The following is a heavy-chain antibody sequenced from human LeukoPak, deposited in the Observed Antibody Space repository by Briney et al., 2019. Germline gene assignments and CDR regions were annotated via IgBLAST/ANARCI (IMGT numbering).Heavy chain of an antibody. CDR3: ARVSAAGMEFHYGMDV. CDR2: IHYSEST. V-gene: IGHV4-59*01. D-gene: IGHD6-13*01. Sequence: PSETLSLTCTVSGGPIRSYYWSWMRQPPGKGLEWIGNIHYSESTNFNPSLKSRVAIAVDTSKNQFSLSMRSVTAADTAVYYCARVSAAGMEFHYGMDVWGQGATVFVSS. J-gene: IGHJ6*02. CDR1: GGPIRSYY.